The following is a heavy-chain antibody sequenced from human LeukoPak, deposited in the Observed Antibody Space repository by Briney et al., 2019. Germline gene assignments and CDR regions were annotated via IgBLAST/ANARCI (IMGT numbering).Heavy chain of an antibody. CDR1: GFTFSSYG. CDR2: ISWNSGSI. CDR3: AKDTHETYYYDSSGYYFDY. V-gene: IGHV3-9*01. J-gene: IGHJ4*02. Sequence: GGSLRLSCAASGFTFSSYGMHWVRQAPGKGLEWVSGISWNSGSIGYADSVKGRFTISRDNSKNTLYLQMNSLRAEDTAVYYCAKDTHETYYYDSSGYYFDYWGQGTLVTVSS. D-gene: IGHD3-22*01.